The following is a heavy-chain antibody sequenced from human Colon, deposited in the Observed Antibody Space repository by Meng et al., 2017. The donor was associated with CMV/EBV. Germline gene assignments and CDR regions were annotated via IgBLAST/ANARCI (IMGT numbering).Heavy chain of an antibody. CDR2: IIPMFGTA. Sequence: SVKVSCKASGGTLSSHGFSWVRQAPGQGLEWVGGIIPMFGTANYAQTFRGRVTITTDDSTSTAYMELRTLRSEDTAVYYCARAKYCSSNSCLGFDIWGQGTMVTVSS. D-gene: IGHD2-2*01. CDR1: GGTLSSHG. CDR3: ARAKYCSSNSCLGFDI. V-gene: IGHV1-69*05. J-gene: IGHJ3*02.